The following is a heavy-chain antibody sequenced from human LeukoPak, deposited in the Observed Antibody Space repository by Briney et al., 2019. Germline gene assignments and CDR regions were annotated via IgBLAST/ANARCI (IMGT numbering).Heavy chain of an antibody. CDR1: GFTFSSYA. V-gene: IGHV3-30-3*01. Sequence: GRSLRLSCAASGFTFSSYAMHWVRQAPGKGLEWVAVISYVGSNKYYADSVKGRFTISRDNSKNTLYLQMNSLRAEDTAVYYCARGAYSSSFDYWGQGTLVTVSS. D-gene: IGHD6-13*01. CDR3: ARGAYSSSFDY. CDR2: ISYVGSNK. J-gene: IGHJ4*02.